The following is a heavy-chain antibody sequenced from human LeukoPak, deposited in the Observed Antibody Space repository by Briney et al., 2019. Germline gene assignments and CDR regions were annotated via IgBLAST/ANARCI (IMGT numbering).Heavy chain of an antibody. D-gene: IGHD5-12*01. CDR1: GFTFSSYA. CDR3: AKGRSWRVATASDY. V-gene: IGHV3-23*01. CDR2: ISGSGGST. Sequence: PGGSLRLSCAASGFTFSSYAMSWVRQAPGKGLEWVSAISGSGGSTYYADSVKGRFTISRDNSKNTLYLQMNGLRAEDTAVYYCAKGRSWRVATASDYWGQGTLVTVSS. J-gene: IGHJ4*02.